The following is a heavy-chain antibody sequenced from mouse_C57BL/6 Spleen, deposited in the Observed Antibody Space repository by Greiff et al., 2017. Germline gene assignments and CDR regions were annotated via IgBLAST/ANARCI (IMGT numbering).Heavy chain of an antibody. CDR3: ARGSDGYYWYFDV. CDR1: GYTFPSYW. D-gene: IGHD2-3*01. J-gene: IGHJ1*03. V-gene: IGHV1-55*01. CDR2: IYPGSGST. Sequence: VQLQQPGAELVKPGASVKMSCKASGYTFPSYWITWVKQRPGQGLEWIGDIYPGSGSTNYNEKFKSKATLTVDTSSSTAYMQLSSLTSEDSAVYYCARGSDGYYWYFDVWGTGTTVTVSS.